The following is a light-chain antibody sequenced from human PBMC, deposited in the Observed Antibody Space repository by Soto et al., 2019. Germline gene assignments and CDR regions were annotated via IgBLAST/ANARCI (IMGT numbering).Light chain of an antibody. CDR2: SAS. Sequence: DIQMTPSPSAVSGSVRDRVTVTWRPWQSISRYLNWYQQRPGKAPKLLIYSASTLQTGVPSRFSGSGSGTDFTLTISSLQPEAFATYDCQQGYNGRFTFGAGTKVDIK. V-gene: IGKV1-39*01. CDR3: QQGYNGRFT. J-gene: IGKJ3*01. CDR1: QSISRY.